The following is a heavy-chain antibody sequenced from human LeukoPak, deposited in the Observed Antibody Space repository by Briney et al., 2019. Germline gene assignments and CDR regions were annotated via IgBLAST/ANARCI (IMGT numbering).Heavy chain of an antibody. Sequence: SVKVSCKASGGTFSSYAISWVRQAPGQGLEWMGGIIPIFGTANYAQKFQGRVTITTDESTSTAYMELSSLRSEDTAVYYCARGDYYDILTGYADYYYGMDVWGQGTTVTVSS. D-gene: IGHD3-9*01. CDR2: IIPIFGTA. CDR3: ARGDYYDILTGYADYYYGMDV. V-gene: IGHV1-69*05. J-gene: IGHJ6*02. CDR1: GGTFSSYA.